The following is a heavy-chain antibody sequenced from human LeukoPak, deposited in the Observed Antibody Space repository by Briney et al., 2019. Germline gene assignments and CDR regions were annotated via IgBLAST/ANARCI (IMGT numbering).Heavy chain of an antibody. Sequence: PSETLSLTCAVSGYSISSSYYWGWIRQPPGKGLEWIGTIYHSGSTHYNPSLKSRVTLSVDTSKNQFSLKLSSVTAADTAVYYCARGPYAWGYIDYWGQGTLVTVSS. V-gene: IGHV4-38-2*01. J-gene: IGHJ4*02. CDR2: IYHSGST. D-gene: IGHD7-27*01. CDR3: ARGPYAWGYIDY. CDR1: GYSISSSYY.